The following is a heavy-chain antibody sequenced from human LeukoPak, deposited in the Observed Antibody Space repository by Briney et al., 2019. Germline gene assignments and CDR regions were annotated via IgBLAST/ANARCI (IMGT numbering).Heavy chain of an antibody. J-gene: IGHJ4*02. V-gene: IGHV3-30*02. D-gene: IGHD2-15*01. CDR3: ARDRCPDFGGTSPCFDY. CDR2: IRYDGSNK. CDR1: GYTFSSYG. Sequence: GGSLRLSCAAYGYTFSSYGMHWVRQAPGKGLEWVAFIRYDGSNKYCADSVKGRFTISRDNSKNTLYLQMNSLRAEDTAVYYCARDRCPDFGGTSPCFDYWGQGALVTVSS.